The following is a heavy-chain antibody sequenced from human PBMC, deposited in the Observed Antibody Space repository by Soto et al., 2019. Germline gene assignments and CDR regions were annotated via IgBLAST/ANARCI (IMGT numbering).Heavy chain of an antibody. J-gene: IGHJ1*01. V-gene: IGHV3-23*01. CDR3: AGGTGMGYFQH. Sequence: GGPLRLSCAASGFTFSSYAMSWVRQAPGKGLEWVSAISGSGGSTYYADSVKGRFTISRDNSKNTLYLQMNSLRAEDTAVYYCAGGTGMGYFQHWGQGTLVTVSS. D-gene: IGHD1-1*01. CDR2: ISGSGGST. CDR1: GFTFSSYA.